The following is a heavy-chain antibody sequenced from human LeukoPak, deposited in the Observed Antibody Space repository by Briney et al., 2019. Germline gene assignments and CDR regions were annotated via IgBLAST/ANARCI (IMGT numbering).Heavy chain of an antibody. Sequence: PGGSLRLSCAASGFTFSSYWMSWVRQAPGKGLEWVANIKQDGSEKYYVDSVKGRFTISRDNAKNSLYLQMNSLRAEDTAVYYCARAEGPYDSSERLFNYWGQGTLVTVSS. J-gene: IGHJ4*02. CDR2: IKQDGSEK. CDR1: GFTFSSYW. CDR3: ARAEGPYDSSERLFNY. V-gene: IGHV3-7*03. D-gene: IGHD3-22*01.